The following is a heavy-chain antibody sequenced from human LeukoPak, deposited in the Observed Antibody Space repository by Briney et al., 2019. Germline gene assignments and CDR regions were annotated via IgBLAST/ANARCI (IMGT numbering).Heavy chain of an antibody. D-gene: IGHD4-17*01. CDR2: INPSAGST. CDR1: GYTFISYY. J-gene: IGHJ3*02. V-gene: IGHV1-46*01. CDR3: ARAINRDYGDYADAFDI. Sequence: ASVKVSCKASGYTFISYYMHWVRQAPGQGLEWMGIINPSAGSTSSAQKFHGRLTMTRDTSTSTVYMDLSSLTSADTAVYYCARAINRDYGDYADAFDIWGQGTMVTVPS.